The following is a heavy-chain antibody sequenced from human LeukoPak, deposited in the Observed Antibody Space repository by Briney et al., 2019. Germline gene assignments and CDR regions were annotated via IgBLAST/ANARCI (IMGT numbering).Heavy chain of an antibody. CDR2: IYYSGST. CDR1: GGSISSYY. D-gene: IGHD2-21*01. V-gene: IGHV4-59*01. Sequence: SETLSLTCTVSGGSISSYYWSWFRQPPGKGLEWIGYIYYSGSTNYNPSLKSRVTISVDTSKNQFSLKLSSVTAADTAVYYCARNLAYCGGDCYGLDYWGQGTLVTVSS. J-gene: IGHJ4*02. CDR3: ARNLAYCGGDCYGLDY.